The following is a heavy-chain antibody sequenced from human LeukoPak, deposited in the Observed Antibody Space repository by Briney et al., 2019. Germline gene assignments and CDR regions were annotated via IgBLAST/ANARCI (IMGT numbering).Heavy chain of an antibody. J-gene: IGHJ6*03. V-gene: IGHV3-11*04. CDR1: GFTFSDYY. Sequence: GGSLRLSCAASGFTFSDYYMSWIRQAPGKGLEWVSYISSSGSTIYYADSVKGRFTISRDNAKNSLYLQMNSLRAEDTAVYYCARETRSGWAYYYYYMDVWGKGTTVTVSS. D-gene: IGHD6-19*01. CDR3: ARETRSGWAYYYYYMDV. CDR2: ISSSGSTI.